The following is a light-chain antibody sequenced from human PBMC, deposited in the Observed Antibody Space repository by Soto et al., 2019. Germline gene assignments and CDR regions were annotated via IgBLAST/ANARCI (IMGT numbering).Light chain of an antibody. V-gene: IGLV2-14*03. CDR1: SSDVGAYKH. Sequence: QSVLTQPASVSGSPGQSITISCTGTSSDVGAYKHVSWYQHHPGKAPKLIIYDVSHWSSGASHRFSGSKSGNTASLTISELQAEDEADYYCTSYTSSSRYIFGTGTKVTVL. CDR3: TSYTSSSRYI. CDR2: DVS. J-gene: IGLJ1*01.